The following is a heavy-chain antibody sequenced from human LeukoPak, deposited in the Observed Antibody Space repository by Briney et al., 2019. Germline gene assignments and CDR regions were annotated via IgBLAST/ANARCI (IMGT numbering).Heavy chain of an antibody. CDR2: IIPIFGTA. J-gene: IGHJ6*04. Sequence: SVKVSCKASGGTFSSYAISWVRQAPGQGLEWMGGIIPIFGTANYAQKLQGRVTITADESTSTAYMELSSLRSEDTAVYYCARDPAIVVVPAATYYYYGMDVWGKGSTVTVSS. D-gene: IGHD2-2*01. CDR3: ARDPAIVVVPAATYYYYGMDV. V-gene: IGHV1-69*13. CDR1: GGTFSSYA.